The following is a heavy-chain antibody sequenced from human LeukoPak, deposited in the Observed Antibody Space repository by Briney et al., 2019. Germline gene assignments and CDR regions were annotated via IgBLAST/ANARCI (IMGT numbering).Heavy chain of an antibody. CDR2: IDAYNGKT. J-gene: IGHJ4*02. CDR1: GFTFTSYG. CDR3: TRDPDGDYDFDY. Sequence: ASVKVSCKAAGFTFTSYGISWVRQAPEQWLEWMGWIDAYNGKTNYAKNFQGRITVTRDTSTKMAYMELRSLRSDDTAVYYCTRDPDGDYDFDYWGQGTLVTVSS. D-gene: IGHD4-17*01. V-gene: IGHV1-18*01.